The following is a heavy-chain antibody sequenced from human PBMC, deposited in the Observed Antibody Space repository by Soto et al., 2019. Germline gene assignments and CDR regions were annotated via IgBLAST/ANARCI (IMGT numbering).Heavy chain of an antibody. CDR2: IYYTGST. CDR1: GGYISSSTYY. D-gene: IGHD6-6*01. CDR3: ATSIAARPGYFDN. V-gene: IGHV4-39*01. Sequence: SETLSLTCTVAGGYISSSTYYWGWIRQPPGKGLEWSGSIYYTGSTYYNPSLKSRVTISVDTSKNQFSLKLSSVAAADTAVYYCATSIAARPGYFDNWGQGTLVTVSS. J-gene: IGHJ4*02.